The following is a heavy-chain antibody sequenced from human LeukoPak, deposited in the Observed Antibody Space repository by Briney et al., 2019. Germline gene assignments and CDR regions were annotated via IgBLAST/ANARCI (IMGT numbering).Heavy chain of an antibody. D-gene: IGHD4-17*01. CDR2: IWYDRSNK. CDR1: GFTFSSYG. V-gene: IGHV3-33*01. J-gene: IGHJ6*02. Sequence: GGSLRLSCAASGFTFSSYGMHWVRQAPGKGLEWVAVIWYDRSNKNYADSVKGRFTISRDNSKNTLYLQMNSLRAEDTAVYYCAGDYGEYYYGMDVWGQGTTVTVSS. CDR3: AGDYGEYYYGMDV.